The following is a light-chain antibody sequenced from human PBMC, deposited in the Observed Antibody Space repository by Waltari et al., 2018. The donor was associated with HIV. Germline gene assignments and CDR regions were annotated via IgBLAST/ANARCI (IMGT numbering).Light chain of an antibody. V-gene: IGLV3-21*04. CDR1: NIGGKS. CDR3: QVWDSSSNHVV. Sequence: SYVLTQPPSVSVAPGKTARITCGGNNIGGKSVHWYQQKPGQAPILVIYYNSDRPSGIPERFSGSNSGNTATLTISGVEAGDEADYYCQVWDSSSNHVVFGGGTKVTVL. J-gene: IGLJ2*01. CDR2: YNS.